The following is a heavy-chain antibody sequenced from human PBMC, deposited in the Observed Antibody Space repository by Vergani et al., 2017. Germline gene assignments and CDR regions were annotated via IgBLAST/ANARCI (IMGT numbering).Heavy chain of an antibody. CDR3: ATENWYSLDY. CDR2: INQDGTNK. V-gene: IGHV3-7*01. J-gene: IGHJ4*02. Sequence: VKLVESGGGVVQPGGSLKLSCAASGFAFSTCWMAWVRQAPGKRLEWVAYINQDGTNKDYMDSVKGRLTISRDNAKHSLYLQMTNLRAEDTAVYYCATENWYSLDYWGQGTLVTVSS. D-gene: IGHD1/OR15-1a*01. CDR1: GFAFSTCW.